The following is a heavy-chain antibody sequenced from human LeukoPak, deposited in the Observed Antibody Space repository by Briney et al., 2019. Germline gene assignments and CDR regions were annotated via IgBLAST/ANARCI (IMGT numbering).Heavy chain of an antibody. Sequence: PSETLSLTCAVYGGSLSGYYWSWIRQPPGKGLEWIGEINHSGSTNYNPSLKSRVTISVDTSKNQFSLKLSSVTAADTAVYYCAILYYYGPGSYYKFSPPKDYWGQGTLVTVSS. J-gene: IGHJ4*02. CDR2: INHSGST. V-gene: IGHV4-34*01. D-gene: IGHD3-10*01. CDR3: AILYYYGPGSYYKFSPPKDY. CDR1: GGSLSGYY.